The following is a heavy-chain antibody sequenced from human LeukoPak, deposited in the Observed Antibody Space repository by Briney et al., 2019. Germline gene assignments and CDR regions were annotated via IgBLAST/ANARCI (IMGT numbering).Heavy chain of an antibody. CDR2: ISGSGTST. D-gene: IGHD3-22*01. CDR3: EGTYYYDSSDDY. V-gene: IGHV3-23*01. J-gene: IGHJ4*02. CDR1: GSTFRSYA. Sequence: GGSLRLSCAASGSTFRSYAMSWVRQAPGKGLEWVLAISGSGTSTYYADSVKGRFTISRDNSKNTLYLQMNSLRAEDTAAYYCEGTYYYDSSDDYWGQGTLVTVSS.